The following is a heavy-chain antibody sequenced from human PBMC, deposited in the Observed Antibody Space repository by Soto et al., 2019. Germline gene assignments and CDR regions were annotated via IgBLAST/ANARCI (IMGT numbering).Heavy chain of an antibody. CDR3: TRDPTLIRGLGWFDP. CDR1: GGSISSGGYS. Sequence: SETLSLTCAVSGGSISSGGYSWSWIRQPPGKGLEWIGYTYHSGSTYYNPSLKSRVTISVDRSKNQFSLKLSSVTAADTAVYYCTRDPTLIRGLGWFDPWGQGSRVTVAS. J-gene: IGHJ5*02. D-gene: IGHD3-10*01. CDR2: TYHSGST. V-gene: IGHV4-30-2*01.